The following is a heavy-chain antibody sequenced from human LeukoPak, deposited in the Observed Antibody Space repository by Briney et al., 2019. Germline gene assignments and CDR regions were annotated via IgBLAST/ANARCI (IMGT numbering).Heavy chain of an antibody. J-gene: IGHJ6*02. D-gene: IGHD2-15*01. CDR3: AREGDCSGGSCYSRRSDYYYGMDV. CDR1: GFSFSNFA. Sequence: PGGSLRLSCAASGFSFSNFAMHWVRQAPGKGLEWVAVISHDGNNKYHADSVKGQFTISRDNAKNTLYLQMNSLRAEDTAVYYCAREGDCSGGSCYSRRSDYYYGMDVWGQGTTVTVSS. V-gene: IGHV3-30-3*01. CDR2: ISHDGNNK.